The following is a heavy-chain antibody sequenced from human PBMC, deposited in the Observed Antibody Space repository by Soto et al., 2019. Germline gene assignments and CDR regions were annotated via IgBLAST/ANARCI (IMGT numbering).Heavy chain of an antibody. CDR3: ARGFIQLWFNYYYYYMDV. V-gene: IGHV4-34*01. D-gene: IGHD5-18*01. Sequence: SETLSLTCAVYSGSFSGYYWGWIRQPPGKRLEWIGEINHSGSTNYNPSLKSRVTISVDTSKNQFSLKLSSVTAADTAVYYCARGFIQLWFNYYYYYMDVWGKGTTVTVSS. CDR1: SGSFSGYY. J-gene: IGHJ6*03. CDR2: INHSGST.